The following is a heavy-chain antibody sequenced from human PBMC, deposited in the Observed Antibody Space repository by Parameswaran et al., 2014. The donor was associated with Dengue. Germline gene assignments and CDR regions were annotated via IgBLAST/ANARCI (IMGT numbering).Heavy chain of an antibody. Sequence: WVRQAPGQRLEWMGWINAGNGNTKYSQKFQGRVTITRDTSASTAYMELSSLRSEDTAVYYCAREGVAVADNWGQGTLVTVSS. CDR2: INAGNGNT. J-gene: IGHJ4*02. D-gene: IGHD6-19*01. V-gene: IGHV1-3*01. CDR3: AREGVAVADN.